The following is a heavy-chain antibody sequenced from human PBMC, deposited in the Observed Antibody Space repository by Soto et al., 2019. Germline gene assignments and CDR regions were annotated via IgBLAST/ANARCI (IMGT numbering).Heavy chain of an antibody. CDR1: GGSISSGDYY. CDR2: IYYSGSI. D-gene: IGHD5-18*01. Sequence: SETLSLTCAVSGGSISSGDYYWSWIRQPPGKGLEWIGSIYYSGSIYYNPSLKSRVTISVDTSKNQFSLKLSSVTAADTAVYYCARGYGRNFDYWGQGTLVTVSS. J-gene: IGHJ4*02. CDR3: ARGYGRNFDY. V-gene: IGHV4-30-4*01.